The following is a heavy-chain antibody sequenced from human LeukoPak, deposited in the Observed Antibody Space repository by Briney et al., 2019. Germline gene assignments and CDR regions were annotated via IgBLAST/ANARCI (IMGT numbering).Heavy chain of an antibody. CDR2: IASDGSST. CDR3: ARGRPHGNDY. D-gene: IGHD4-23*01. Sequence: GSLRLSCAASGFTFSSYWMNWVRQAPGKGLVWVSRIASDGSSTTYADSVKGRFSISRDNAKNTLYLQMNSLRVKDTAVYYCARGRPHGNDYWGQGTLVTVSS. V-gene: IGHV3-74*01. CDR1: GFTFSSYW. J-gene: IGHJ4*02.